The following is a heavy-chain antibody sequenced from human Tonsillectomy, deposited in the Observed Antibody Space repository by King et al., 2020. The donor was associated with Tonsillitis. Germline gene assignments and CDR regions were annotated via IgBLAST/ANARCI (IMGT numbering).Heavy chain of an antibody. J-gene: IGHJ6*02. CDR3: AKSDGSGSYWYYFGMDV. D-gene: IGHD3-10*01. Sequence: QVQLVESGGGVVQPGRSLRLSCAASGFTFSSYGMHWVRQAPGKGLEWVALISYDGINKYYTDSVKGRFTISRDISKNTLYLQMNSLRTEDTAFYYCAKSDGSGSYWYYFGMDVWGQGTTVTVSS. CDR1: GFTFSSYG. CDR2: ISYDGINK. V-gene: IGHV3-30*18.